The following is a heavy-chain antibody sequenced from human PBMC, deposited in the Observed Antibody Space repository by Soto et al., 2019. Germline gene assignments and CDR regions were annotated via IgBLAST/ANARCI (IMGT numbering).Heavy chain of an antibody. Sequence: GASVKVSCKASGYTFTSYAMHWVRQAPGQRLEWMGWINAGNGNTKYSQKFQGRVTITRDTSASTAYMELSSLRSEDTAVYYCARIVVMAAAGDDILTWFDPWGQGTLVTVSS. D-gene: IGHD6-13*01. V-gene: IGHV1-3*01. CDR1: GYTFTSYA. J-gene: IGHJ5*02. CDR3: ARIVVMAAAGDDILTWFDP. CDR2: INAGNGNT.